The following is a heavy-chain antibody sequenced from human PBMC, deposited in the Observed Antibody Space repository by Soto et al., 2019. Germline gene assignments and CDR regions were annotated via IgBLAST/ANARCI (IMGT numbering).Heavy chain of an antibody. J-gene: IGHJ6*02. V-gene: IGHV4-34*01. CDR1: GGSFSGYY. Sequence: SETLSLTCAVYGGSFSGYYWSWIRQPPGKGLEWIGEINHSGSTNYNPSLKSRVTISVDTSKHQFSLKLSSVTAADTAVYYCARDRQGRYVWGQGPSVTVYS. CDR2: INHSGST. CDR3: ARDRQGRYV. D-gene: IGHD1-26*01.